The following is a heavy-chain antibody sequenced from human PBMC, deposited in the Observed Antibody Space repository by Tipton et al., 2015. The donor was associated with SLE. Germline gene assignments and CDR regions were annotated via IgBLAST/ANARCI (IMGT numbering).Heavy chain of an antibody. J-gene: IGHJ4*02. Sequence: LRISCTVSGGSIRSSTYYWGWIRQPPGKGLEWIGSLDYSGSTYYNPSLKSRINISVDTSKNQFSRKLSSVTAADTAVYYCARAVGDTSGYLDYWGLRPLVTVSS. V-gene: IGHV4-39*07. D-gene: IGHD3-22*01. CDR2: LDYSGST. CDR1: GGSIRSSTYY. CDR3: ARAVGDTSGYLDY.